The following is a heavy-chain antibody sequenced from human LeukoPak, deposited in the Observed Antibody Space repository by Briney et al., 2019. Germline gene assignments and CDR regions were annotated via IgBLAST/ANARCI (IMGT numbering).Heavy chain of an antibody. D-gene: IGHD3-10*01. V-gene: IGHV4-39*01. CDR3: ARRSYGLVRGVFDY. CDR1: GGSISSSSYY. CDR2: IYYSGTT. Sequence: SETLSLTCTVSGGSISSSSYYWGWIRQPPGKGLEWIGSIYYSGTTYYNPSLKSRVAISVDTSKTQFSLKLSSVTAADTAVYYCARRSYGLVRGVFDYWGQGTLVTVSS. J-gene: IGHJ4*02.